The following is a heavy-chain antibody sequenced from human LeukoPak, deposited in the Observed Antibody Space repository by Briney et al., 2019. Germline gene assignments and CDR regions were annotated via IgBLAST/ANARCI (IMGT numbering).Heavy chain of an antibody. CDR3: ATDFYDSSGYNSIADYFQH. CDR1: RYTLTELS. V-gene: IGHV1-24*01. D-gene: IGHD3-22*01. Sequence: ASVKVSCKVSRYTLTELSMHWVRQAPGKGLEWMGGFDPEDGETIYAQKFQGRVTMTEDTSTDTAYMELSSLRSEDTAVYYCATDFYDSSGYNSIADYFQHWGQGTLVTVSS. CDR2: FDPEDGET. J-gene: IGHJ1*01.